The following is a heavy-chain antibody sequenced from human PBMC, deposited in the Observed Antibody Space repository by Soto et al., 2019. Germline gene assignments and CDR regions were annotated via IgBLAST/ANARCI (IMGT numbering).Heavy chain of an antibody. V-gene: IGHV3-7*01. CDR1: GFTFSSYW. Sequence: EVQLVESGGGLVQPGGSLRLSCAASGFTFSSYWMSWVRQAPGKGLEWVANIKQDGSEKYYVDSVKGRFTISRDNAKNSLYLQMDSLRAEDTAVYYCARDSEQLYYCYYGMDVWGQGTTVTVSS. CDR2: IKQDGSEK. CDR3: ARDSEQLYYCYYGMDV. D-gene: IGHD6-13*01. J-gene: IGHJ6*02.